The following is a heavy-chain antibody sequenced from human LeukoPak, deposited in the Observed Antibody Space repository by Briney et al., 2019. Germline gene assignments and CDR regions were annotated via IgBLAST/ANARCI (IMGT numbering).Heavy chain of an antibody. Sequence: GGSLRLSCAASGFTFSSYGMNWVRQAPGKGLEWVAVIWYDGSNKYYADSVKGRFTISRDNSKNTLYLQMNSLRAEDTAVYYCATDPLPLTDYFDYWGQGTLVTVPS. CDR2: IWYDGSNK. J-gene: IGHJ4*02. V-gene: IGHV3-33*08. CDR3: ATDPLPLTDYFDY. CDR1: GFTFSSYG.